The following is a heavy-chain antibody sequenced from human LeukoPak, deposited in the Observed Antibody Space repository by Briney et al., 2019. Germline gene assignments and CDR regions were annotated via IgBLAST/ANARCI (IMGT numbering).Heavy chain of an antibody. CDR2: TYYRSKWYF. V-gene: IGHV6-1*01. CDR1: GDSVSTDSAA. CDR3: AREKSDGFDI. Sequence: SQTLSLTCAISGDSVSTDSAAWTWIRQSPSRGLEWLGRTYYRSKWYFDYAVSVKTRITIDPDTSKNQFPLQLNSVTPEDTAVYYCAREKSDGFDIWGHGTMIIVSS. J-gene: IGHJ3*02.